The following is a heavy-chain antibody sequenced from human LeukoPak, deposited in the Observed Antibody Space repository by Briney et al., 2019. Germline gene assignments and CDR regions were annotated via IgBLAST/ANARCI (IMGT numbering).Heavy chain of an antibody. CDR1: GYSLTELP. CDR2: FDPEHGET. J-gene: IGHJ6*02. D-gene: IGHD6-19*01. V-gene: IGHV1-24*01. Sequence: ASVKVSCKVSGYSLTELPMHWVRQAPGKGLEWMGGFDPEHGETIYAQQFQGRVTMTEDTSTDTAYMELSSLRSEDTAVYYCATADSGLTIYFYYGMDVWGQGTTVTVSS. CDR3: ATADSGLTIYFYYGMDV.